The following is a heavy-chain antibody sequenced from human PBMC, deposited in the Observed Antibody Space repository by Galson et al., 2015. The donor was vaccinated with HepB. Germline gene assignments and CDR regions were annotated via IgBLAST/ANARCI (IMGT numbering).Heavy chain of an antibody. V-gene: IGHV1-3*01. CDR2: INAGNGNT. Sequence: SVKVSCKASGHIFGYDFTGHYMHWVRQAPGQRLEWVGWINAGNGNTRSSQKFQGRVTITSDTSASTVYMELSSLRPEDTAIYYCARGDYDILTGYYVASFDVWGQGTMVTVSS. CDR1: GHIFGYDFTGHY. D-gene: IGHD3-9*01. CDR3: ARGDYDILTGYYVASFDV. J-gene: IGHJ3*01.